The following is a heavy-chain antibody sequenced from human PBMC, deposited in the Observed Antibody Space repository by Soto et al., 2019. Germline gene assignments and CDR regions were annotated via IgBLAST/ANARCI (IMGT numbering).Heavy chain of an antibody. V-gene: IGHV1-46*01. J-gene: IGHJ6*02. CDR3: ARARDMDV. Sequence: GGPVKVSCKASGYSFTPYNLHWVRQAPGQGLEWMGIINPSVGSTTYAQNFQDRVTMTRDTSTTTVYMELSSLRSEDTAVYYCARARDMDVWGQGTTVTVSS. CDR2: INPSVGST. CDR1: GYSFTPYN.